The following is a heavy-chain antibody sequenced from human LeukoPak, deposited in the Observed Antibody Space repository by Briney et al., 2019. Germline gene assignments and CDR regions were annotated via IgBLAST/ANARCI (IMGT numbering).Heavy chain of an antibody. CDR1: GFTFDDYA. Sequence: GESLRLSCAASGFTFDDYAMHWVGQAPGKGLEWVSVISGDGGSRYYADSVKGRFTISRHNSKTSLYLQMNSLRTEDTALYYCAKDKTAAAGDNFDYWGQGTLVTASS. CDR2: ISGDGGSR. V-gene: IGHV3-43*02. D-gene: IGHD6-13*01. J-gene: IGHJ4*02. CDR3: AKDKTAAAGDNFDY.